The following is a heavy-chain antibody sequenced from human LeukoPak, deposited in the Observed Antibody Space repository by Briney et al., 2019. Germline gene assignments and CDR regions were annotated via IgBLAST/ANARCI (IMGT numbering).Heavy chain of an antibody. V-gene: IGHV3-48*01. Sequence: GGSLRLSCAASGSTFSSYSMNWVRQAPGRGLEWVSYISSSSSTIYYADSVKGRFTISRDNAKNSLYLQMNSLRAEDTAVYYCARDSSRRDFWSGYYPFDPWGQGTLVTVSS. D-gene: IGHD3-3*01. CDR1: GSTFSSYS. J-gene: IGHJ5*02. CDR2: ISSSSSTI. CDR3: ARDSSRRDFWSGYYPFDP.